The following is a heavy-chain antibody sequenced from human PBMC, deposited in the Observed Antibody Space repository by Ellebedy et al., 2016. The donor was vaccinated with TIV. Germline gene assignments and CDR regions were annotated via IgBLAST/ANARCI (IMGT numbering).Heavy chain of an antibody. CDR3: ARNGGHYYGSGTVGD. CDR1: GGSFSGYY. J-gene: IGHJ4*02. D-gene: IGHD3-10*01. Sequence: SETLSLXCAVYGGSFSGYYWSWIRQPPGKGLEWIGEINHRGSTNYNPSLKSRVTISVDTSKNQFSLKLTSVTAADTAVYYCARNGGHYYGSGTVGDWGQGTLVTVSS. V-gene: IGHV4-34*01. CDR2: INHRGST.